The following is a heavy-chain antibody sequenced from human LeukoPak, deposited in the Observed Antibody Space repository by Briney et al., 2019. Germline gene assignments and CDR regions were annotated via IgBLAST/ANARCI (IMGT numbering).Heavy chain of an antibody. J-gene: IGHJ5*02. D-gene: IGHD6-13*01. CDR1: GYTLTSYG. V-gene: IGHV1-18*01. Sequence: ASVKVSCKASGYTLTSYGISWVRQAPGQGLEWMGWISAYNGNTNYAQKLQGRVTMTTDTSTSTAYMELRSLRSDDTAVYYCARATAAARIYNWFDPWGQGTLVTVSS. CDR3: ARATAAARIYNWFDP. CDR2: ISAYNGNT.